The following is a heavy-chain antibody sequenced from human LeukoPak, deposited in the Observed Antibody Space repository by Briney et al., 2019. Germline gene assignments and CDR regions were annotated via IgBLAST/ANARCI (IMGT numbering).Heavy chain of an antibody. CDR1: GGSISNYY. Sequence: SETLSLTGTVSGGSISNYYWSWIRQPPGNGLEGIGYIYYSGSTNYNPSLKSRVTISVDTSKNQFSLKLSSVTAADTAVYYCARHYEGWPFDYWGQGTLVTVSS. CDR2: IYYSGST. CDR3: ARHYEGWPFDY. D-gene: IGHD3-16*01. V-gene: IGHV4-59*08. J-gene: IGHJ4*02.